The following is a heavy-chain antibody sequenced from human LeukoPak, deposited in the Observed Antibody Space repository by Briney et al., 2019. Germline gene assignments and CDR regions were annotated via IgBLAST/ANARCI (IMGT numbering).Heavy chain of an antibody. CDR3: ARSADYYDSSGYGYYFDY. V-gene: IGHV4-61*02. CDR2: IYTSGST. J-gene: IGHJ4*02. CDR1: GGSISSGSYY. D-gene: IGHD3-22*01. Sequence: PSETLSLTCTVSGGSISSGSYYWSWIRQPAGKGLEWIGRIYTSGSTNYNPSLKSRVTISVDTSKNQFSLKLSSVTAADTAVYYCARSADYYDSSGYGYYFDYWGQGTLVTVSS.